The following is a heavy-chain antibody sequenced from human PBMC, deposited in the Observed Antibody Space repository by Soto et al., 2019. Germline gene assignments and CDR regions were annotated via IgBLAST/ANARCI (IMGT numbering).Heavy chain of an antibody. Sequence: KVSCKASGGTLRSYAMGWVRQATRQGLEWMGGIIPIFGTANYAQKFQGRVTITADESTSTAYMELSSLRSEDTAVYYCASLFRSGITIFGVAIPPWGQGTLVTVSS. V-gene: IGHV1-69*01. J-gene: IGHJ5*02. CDR3: ASLFRSGITIFGVAIPP. CDR1: GGTLRSYA. D-gene: IGHD3-3*01. CDR2: IIPIFGTA.